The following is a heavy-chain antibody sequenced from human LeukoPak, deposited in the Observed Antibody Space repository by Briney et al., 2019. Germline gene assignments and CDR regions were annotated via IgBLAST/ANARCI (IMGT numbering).Heavy chain of an antibody. CDR2: ISYDGSNK. CDR1: GFTFSSYA. J-gene: IGHJ4*02. V-gene: IGHV3-30*04. D-gene: IGHD1-26*01. Sequence: GRSLRLSCAASGFTFSSYAMHWVRQAPGKGLEWVAVISYDGSNKYYADSVKGRFTISRDNSKNTLYLQMNSLRAEDTAVYYCARGGRWELLHYFDYWGQGTLVTVSS. CDR3: ARGGRWELLHYFDY.